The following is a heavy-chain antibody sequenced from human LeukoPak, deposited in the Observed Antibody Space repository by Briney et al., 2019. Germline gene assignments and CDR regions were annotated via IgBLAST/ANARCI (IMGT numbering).Heavy chain of an antibody. D-gene: IGHD2-15*01. Sequence: GGSPRLSCAASGFTFDDYAMHWVRQAPGKGLEWVSGISWNSGSIGYADSVKGRFTISRDNAKNSLYLQMNSLRAEDTALYYCAKAGGPFDFDYWGQGTLVTVSS. CDR2: ISWNSGSI. J-gene: IGHJ4*02. V-gene: IGHV3-9*01. CDR1: GFTFDDYA. CDR3: AKAGGPFDFDY.